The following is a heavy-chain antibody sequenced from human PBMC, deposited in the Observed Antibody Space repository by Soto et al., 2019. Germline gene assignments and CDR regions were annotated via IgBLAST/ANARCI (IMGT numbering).Heavy chain of an antibody. CDR3: AKETYSGPLDY. Sequence: QVQLVESGGGVVQPGRSLRLSCAASGFTFSSYGMHWVRQAPCKGLEWVAVISYDGSNKYYADSVKGRFTISRDNSKNTLYLQMNSLRAEYMAVYYCAKETYSGPLDYWGQGTLVTVSS. D-gene: IGHD2-15*01. CDR2: ISYDGSNK. CDR1: GFTFSSYG. J-gene: IGHJ4*02. V-gene: IGHV3-30*18.